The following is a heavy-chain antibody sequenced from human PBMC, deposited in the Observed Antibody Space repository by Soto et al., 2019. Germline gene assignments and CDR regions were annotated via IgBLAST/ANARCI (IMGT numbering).Heavy chain of an antibody. CDR3: ARDTWPTAAVTSAFDI. Sequence: LRLSCAASGFTFSDYYMSWIRQAPGKGLEWVSYISSSGSTIYYADSVKGRFTISRDNAKNSLYLQMNSLRAEDTAVYYCARDTWPTAAVTSAFDIWGQGTMVTVSS. CDR2: ISSSGSTI. V-gene: IGHV3-11*01. CDR1: GFTFSDYY. D-gene: IGHD4-17*01. J-gene: IGHJ3*02.